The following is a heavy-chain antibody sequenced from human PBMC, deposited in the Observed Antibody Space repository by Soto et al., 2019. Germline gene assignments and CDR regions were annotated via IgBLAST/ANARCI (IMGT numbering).Heavy chain of an antibody. CDR3: ARGLPGITFGGVIVPAPYFDY. CDR1: GGSISSSSYY. D-gene: IGHD3-16*02. Sequence: SETLSLTCTVSGGSISSSSYYWGWIRQPPGKGLEWIGYIYYSGSTNYNPSLKSRVTISVDTSKNQFSLKLSSVTAADTAVYYCARGLPGITFGGVIVPAPYFDYWGQGTLVTVSS. V-gene: IGHV4-39*07. CDR2: IYYSGST. J-gene: IGHJ4*02.